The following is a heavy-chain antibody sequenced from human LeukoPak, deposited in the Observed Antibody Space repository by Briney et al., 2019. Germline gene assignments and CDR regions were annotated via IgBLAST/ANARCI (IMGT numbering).Heavy chain of an antibody. CDR1: GFTFSSYS. CDR3: ARVAYNYYGSGSQYFDY. CDR2: ISSSSSYI. D-gene: IGHD3-10*01. Sequence: SGGSLRLSCAASGFTFSSYSMNWVRQAPGKGLEWVSSISSSSSYIYYADSVKGRFTISRDNAKNSLYLQMNSLRAEDTAVYYCARVAYNYYGSGSQYFDYWGQGTLVTVSS. V-gene: IGHV3-21*01. J-gene: IGHJ4*02.